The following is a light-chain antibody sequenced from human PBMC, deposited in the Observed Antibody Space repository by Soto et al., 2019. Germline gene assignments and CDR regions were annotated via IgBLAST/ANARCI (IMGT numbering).Light chain of an antibody. V-gene: IGKV3-20*01. CDR3: QHFGNSLWT. CDR2: GTS. Sequence: EIVLTQSPGTLSLSPGERATLSCRASQSVASRNLAWYQQRSGQAPRLLIYGTSSRAIHTPDRFSGSGSGTDFTLTISDLEPEYFAVYFCQHFGNSLWTFGQGTKVEI. CDR1: QSVASRN. J-gene: IGKJ1*01.